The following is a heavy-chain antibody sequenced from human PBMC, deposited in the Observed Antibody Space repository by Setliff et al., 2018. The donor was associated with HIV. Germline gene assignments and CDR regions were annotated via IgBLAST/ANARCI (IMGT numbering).Heavy chain of an antibody. CDR2: VSTTDGA. Sequence: PSETLSLTCTVSADSVTSYSWEWIRQPPGRRLEWIGSVSTTDGATYNPSLQSRVSMSVDTSKMQVSLHLTSVTAADTAVYYCWRGSAAGTGLPPRDSWGQGILVTVSS. D-gene: IGHD1-1*01. CDR3: WRGSAAGTGLPPRDS. J-gene: IGHJ5*01. CDR1: ADSVTSYS. V-gene: IGHV4-4*07.